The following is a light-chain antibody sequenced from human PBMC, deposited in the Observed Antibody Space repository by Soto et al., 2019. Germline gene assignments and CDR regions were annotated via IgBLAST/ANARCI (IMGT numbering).Light chain of an antibody. J-gene: IGLJ1*01. V-gene: IGLV2-8*01. CDR2: EVS. Sequence: QSVLTQPPSASGSPGQSVAISCTGTSSDVGAYNYVAWYQQHPGKVPKLMIYEVSKRPSGVPDRFSGSKSGNTASLTVSGLQADDEADYYCRSYPGSAVFVFGTGTKVTVL. CDR1: SSDVGAYNY. CDR3: RSYPGSAVFV.